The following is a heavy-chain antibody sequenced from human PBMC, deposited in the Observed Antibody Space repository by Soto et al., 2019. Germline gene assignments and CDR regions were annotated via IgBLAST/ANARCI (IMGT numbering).Heavy chain of an antibody. D-gene: IGHD5-12*01. CDR1: GYSFTDFA. CDR3: ARGPLSVVARFWVYANWFDP. J-gene: IGHJ5*02. V-gene: IGHV1-3*01. Sequence: QAQLVQSGAEVKKPGASVKVSCKASGYSFTDFAMHWVRLASGQRLEWMGRINADNGDTKYSPKFQGRVTITSDTSATTVYMELRSLRSEDTAVYYCARGPLSVVARFWVYANWFDPWGQGSLVTVST. CDR2: INADNGDT.